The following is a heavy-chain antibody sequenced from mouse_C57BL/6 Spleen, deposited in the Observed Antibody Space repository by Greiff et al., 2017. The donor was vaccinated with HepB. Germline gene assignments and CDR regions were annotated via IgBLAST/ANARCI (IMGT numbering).Heavy chain of an antibody. J-gene: IGHJ3*01. CDR2: IDPETGGT. CDR1: GYTFTDYE. Sequence: VQLQQSGAELVRPGASVTLSCKASGYTFTDYEMHWVKQTPVHGLEWIGAIDPETGGTAYNQKFKGKAILTADKSSSTAYMELRSLTSEDSAVYYCTIGDGYYEENERGFAYWGQGTLVTVSA. D-gene: IGHD2-3*01. CDR3: TIGDGYYEENERGFAY. V-gene: IGHV1-15*01.